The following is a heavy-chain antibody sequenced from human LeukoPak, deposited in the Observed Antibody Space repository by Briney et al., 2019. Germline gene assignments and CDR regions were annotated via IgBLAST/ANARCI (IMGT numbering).Heavy chain of an antibody. CDR1: GFTFSNYV. J-gene: IGHJ5*02. V-gene: IGHV3-23*01. Sequence: GGSLRLSCAASGFTFSNYVMSWVRQAPGQGLERVSVFSASGDGTYYADSVKGRFTISRDNSKNTLYLQMNSLRGEDRAVYYCAKLQRIGAAGEEWFDPWGQGTLVTVSS. CDR3: AKLQRIGAAGEEWFDP. CDR2: FSASGDGT. D-gene: IGHD6-13*01.